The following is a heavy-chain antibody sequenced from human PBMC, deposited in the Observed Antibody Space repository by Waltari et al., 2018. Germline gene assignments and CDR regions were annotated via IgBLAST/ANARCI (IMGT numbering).Heavy chain of an antibody. CDR1: GFSFSGYA. CDR3: AKGYYYDPDY. CDR2: ISASGGST. V-gene: IGHV3-23*04. Sequence: EVQLVESGGGLVQPGGSLRLSCAASGFSFSGYAMSWARQAPGKGLEWVSVISASGGSTYYADSVKGRLTISRDNSKNTLYLQMNSLRAEDTAVYYCAKGYYYDPDYWGQGTLVTVSS. J-gene: IGHJ4*02. D-gene: IGHD3-22*01.